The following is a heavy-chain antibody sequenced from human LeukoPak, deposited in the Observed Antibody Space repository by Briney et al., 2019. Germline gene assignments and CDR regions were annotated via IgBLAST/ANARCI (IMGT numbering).Heavy chain of an antibody. D-gene: IGHD6-19*01. Sequence: GASVKVSCKASGYTFTSYDINWVRQAPGQGLEWMGWINPNSGGTNYEQKFQGRVTMTRDTSISTAYMELSRLRSDDTAVYYCARTPKQWLVLYYYYMDVWGKGTTVTVSS. CDR2: INPNSGGT. CDR3: ARTPKQWLVLYYYYMDV. V-gene: IGHV1-2*02. CDR1: GYTFTSYD. J-gene: IGHJ6*03.